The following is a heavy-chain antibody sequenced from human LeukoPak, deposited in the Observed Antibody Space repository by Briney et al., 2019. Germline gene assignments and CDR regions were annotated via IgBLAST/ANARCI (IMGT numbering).Heavy chain of an antibody. CDR1: GGSISSYY. CDR3: ARDSGFGIPRFDY. CDR2: IYYSGST. V-gene: IGHV4-59*01. Sequence: PSETLSLTCTVSGGSISSYYWSWIRQPPGKGLEWIGYIYYSGSTNYNPSLKSRVTISVDTSKNQFSLKLSSVTAADTAVYYCARDSGFGIPRFDYWGQGTLVTVSS. D-gene: IGHD3-10*01. J-gene: IGHJ4*02.